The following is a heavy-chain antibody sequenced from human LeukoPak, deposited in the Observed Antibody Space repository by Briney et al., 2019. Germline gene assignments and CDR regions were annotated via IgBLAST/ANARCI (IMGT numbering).Heavy chain of an antibody. V-gene: IGHV1-2*02. D-gene: IGHD4-17*01. CDR1: GYTFTGYY. CDR3: ARERSYGDLAFDP. CDR2: INLNSGGT. J-gene: IGHJ5*02. Sequence: ASVKVSCKASGYTFTGYYMHWVRQAPGQGLEWMGWINLNSGGTNYAQKFQGRVTMTRDTSISTAYMELSRLRSDDTAVYYCARERSYGDLAFDPWGQGTLVTASS.